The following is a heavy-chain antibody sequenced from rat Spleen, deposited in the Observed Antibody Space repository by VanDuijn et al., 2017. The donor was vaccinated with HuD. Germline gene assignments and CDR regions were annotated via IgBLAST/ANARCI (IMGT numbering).Heavy chain of an antibody. CDR1: GFTFSNYY. CDR2: ISTGGSNT. D-gene: IGHD1-2*01. Sequence: EVQLVESGGGLVQPGRSLKLSCAASGFTFSNYYMAWVRQAPTKGLEWVASISTGGSNTYYRDSVKGRFTTSRDNAKNTQYLQMDSLRSEDTATYYCATGLFPRAAIFAHWGQGTLVTVSS. CDR3: ATGLFPRAAIFAH. V-gene: IGHV5S13*01. J-gene: IGHJ3*01.